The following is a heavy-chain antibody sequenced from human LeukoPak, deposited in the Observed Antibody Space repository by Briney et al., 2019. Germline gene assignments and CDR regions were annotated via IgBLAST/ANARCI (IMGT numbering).Heavy chain of an antibody. V-gene: IGHV1-18*01. Sequence: ASVKVSCKASGYTFTSYGISWVRQAPGQGLEWMGWISAYNGNTNYAQKLQGRVTMTTDTSTSTAYMELRRLRSDDTAVYYCARVWKSQQWLGYWGQGTLVTVSS. D-gene: IGHD6-19*01. J-gene: IGHJ4*02. CDR3: ARVWKSQQWLGY. CDR2: ISAYNGNT. CDR1: GYTFTSYG.